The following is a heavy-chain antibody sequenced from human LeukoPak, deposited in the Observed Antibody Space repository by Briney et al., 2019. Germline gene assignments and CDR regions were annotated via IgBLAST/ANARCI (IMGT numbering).Heavy chain of an antibody. V-gene: IGHV1-69*13. J-gene: IGHJ6*02. CDR2: IIPLFGTA. CDR1: GGTFSNYA. D-gene: IGHD3-9*01. Sequence: SVKVSCKASGGTFSNYAISWVRQAPGQGLEWMGGIIPLFGTASYVQKFQGRVTLTADESTSTAYMELSSLRSDDTAVYYCARELRYFDTTYHYYYGMDVWGQGTTVTVSS. CDR3: ARELRYFDTTYHYYYGMDV.